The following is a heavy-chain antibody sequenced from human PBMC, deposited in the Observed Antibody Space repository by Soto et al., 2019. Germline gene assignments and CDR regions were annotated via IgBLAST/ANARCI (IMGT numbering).Heavy chain of an antibody. CDR2: ISGSGGST. CDR3: AKAVGSSGYDYFDY. Sequence: PGGSLRLSCAASGFTFSSYAMSWVRQAPGKGLEWVTAISGSGGSTYYADTVKGRFTISRDNSKNTLYLQMNSLRAEDTAVYYCAKAVGSSGYDYFDYWGQGTLVTVSS. J-gene: IGHJ4*02. V-gene: IGHV3-23*01. CDR1: GFTFSSYA. D-gene: IGHD5-12*01.